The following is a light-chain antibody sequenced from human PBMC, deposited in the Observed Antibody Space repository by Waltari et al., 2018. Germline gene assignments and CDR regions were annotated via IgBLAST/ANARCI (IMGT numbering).Light chain of an antibody. CDR1: QGISTH. J-gene: IGKJ1*01. Sequence: DIQMTQSPSSLSASVGDRVIITCRASQGISTHLAWYQKKPGKVPRVLIFGTSALQSGVPSRFSGSGFGTEFTLIISSLQTEDVASYYCQNYDRTPWTFGQGTKVEIK. V-gene: IGKV1-27*01. CDR3: QNYDRTPWT. CDR2: GTS.